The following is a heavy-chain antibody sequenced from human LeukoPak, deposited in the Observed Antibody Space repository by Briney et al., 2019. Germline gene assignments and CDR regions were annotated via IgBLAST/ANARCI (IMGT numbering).Heavy chain of an antibody. CDR3: AKDLDTWSGYPNWFDP. CDR1: GFTVSSNY. CDR2: IYSGGST. J-gene: IGHJ5*02. D-gene: IGHD3-3*01. Sequence: GGSLRLSCAASGFTVSSNYMSWVRQAPGKGLEWVSVIYSGGSTYYADSVKGRFTISRDNSKNTLYLQMNSLRAEDTAVYYCAKDLDTWSGYPNWFDPWGQGTLVTVSS. V-gene: IGHV3-53*01.